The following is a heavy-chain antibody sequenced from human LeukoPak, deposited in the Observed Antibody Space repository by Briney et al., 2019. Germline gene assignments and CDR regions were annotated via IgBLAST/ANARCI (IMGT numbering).Heavy chain of an antibody. V-gene: IGHV3-66*03. CDR2: IRDSGET. CDR3: ARDRAVTQVWVEFDS. Sequence: PGGSLRLSCAGSGFSVSNYHMNWVRQAPGKGLEWVSLIRDSGETFYADSVKGRFTISRDNSKNTVYLQMNRLRVEDTAVYFCARDRAVTQVWVEFDSWGQGTLVTVSS. CDR1: GFSVSNYH. D-gene: IGHD3-16*01. J-gene: IGHJ5*01.